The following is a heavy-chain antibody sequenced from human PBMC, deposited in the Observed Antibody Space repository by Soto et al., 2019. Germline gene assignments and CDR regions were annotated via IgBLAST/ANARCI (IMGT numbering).Heavy chain of an antibody. D-gene: IGHD7-27*01. Sequence: QVQLQQWGAGDLKPSATLSLTCAVYGGSFSAYHWSWIRQAPGEGLEWIGEIDYRGNTNYIPSLRSRVSLSVDTSKNQFSLKLTAVTAADTAVYFCARTMNDNKNHHWGFDYWGRGTRVTVSS. CDR3: ARTMNDNKNHHWGFDY. CDR2: IDYRGNT. V-gene: IGHV4-34*01. CDR1: GGSFSAYH. J-gene: IGHJ4*02.